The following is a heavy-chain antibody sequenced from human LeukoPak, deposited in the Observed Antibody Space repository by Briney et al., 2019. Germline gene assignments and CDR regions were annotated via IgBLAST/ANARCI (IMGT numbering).Heavy chain of an antibody. CDR1: GYTFTGSY. Sequence: GASVKVSCKASGYTFTGSYIHWVRQAPGQGLEWVGWINPNSGGTNYAQRFQGRVTMTRDTSISIGYMDLSRLRSDDTAVYYCARGPTVVSNFDYWGQGTLVTVSS. D-gene: IGHD4-23*01. V-gene: IGHV1-2*02. J-gene: IGHJ4*02. CDR3: ARGPTVVSNFDY. CDR2: INPNSGGT.